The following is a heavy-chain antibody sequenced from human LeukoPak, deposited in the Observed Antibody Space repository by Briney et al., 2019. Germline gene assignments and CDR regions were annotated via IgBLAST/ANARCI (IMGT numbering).Heavy chain of an antibody. J-gene: IGHJ4*02. Sequence: EASVKVSCKVSGYTLTELSMHWVRQAPGKGLEWMGGFDPEDGETIYAQKFQGRVTITADKSTSTAYMELSSLRSEDTAVYYCARDLDSYGYYWGQGTLVTVSS. V-gene: IGHV1-24*01. CDR3: ARDLDSYGYY. CDR1: GYTLTELS. CDR2: FDPEDGET. D-gene: IGHD5-18*01.